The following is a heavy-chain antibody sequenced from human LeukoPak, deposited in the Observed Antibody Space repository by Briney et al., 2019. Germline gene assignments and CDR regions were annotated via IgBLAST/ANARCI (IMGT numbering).Heavy chain of an antibody. CDR2: IWYDGSKT. J-gene: IGHJ4*02. V-gene: IGHV3-33*01. CDR1: GFTSSSYG. Sequence: PGRSLRLSCAASGFTSSSYGMHWVRQAPGKGLEWVALIWYDGSKTYYADSVEGRFTISRDNSKNTLHLQVSSLRAEDTAVYYCAGVGGGLEALTYWGQGTLVTVSS. D-gene: IGHD3-16*01. CDR3: AGVGGGLEALTY.